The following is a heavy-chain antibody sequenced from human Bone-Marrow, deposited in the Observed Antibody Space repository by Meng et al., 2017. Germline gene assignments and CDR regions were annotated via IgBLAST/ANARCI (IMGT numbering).Heavy chain of an antibody. CDR3: ATARGGATPYYFDY. Sequence: QVQLVQSGAEVKKPGSSVKVSCKASGGTFSSYGISWVRQAPGQGLEWMGGIIPIFGTANYAQKFQGRVTITADESTSTAYMELSSLRSEDTAVYYCATARGGATPYYFDYWGQGTLVTVSS. CDR1: GGTFSSYG. CDR2: IIPIFGTA. V-gene: IGHV1-69*01. D-gene: IGHD1-26*01. J-gene: IGHJ4*02.